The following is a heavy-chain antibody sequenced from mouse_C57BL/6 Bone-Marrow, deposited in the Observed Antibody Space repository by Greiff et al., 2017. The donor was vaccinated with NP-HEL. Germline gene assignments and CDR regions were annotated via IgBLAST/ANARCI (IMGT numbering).Heavy chain of an antibody. J-gene: IGHJ2*01. CDR1: GFTFSNYW. CDR3: TGNLPYYFDY. Sequence: EVHLVESGGGLVQPGGSMKLSCVASGFTFSNYWMNWVRQSPEKGLEWVAQIRLKSDNYATHYAESVKGRFTISRDDSKSSVYLQMNNLRAEDTGIYYCTGNLPYYFDYWGQGTTLTVSS. D-gene: IGHD2-1*01. CDR2: IRLKSDNYAT. V-gene: IGHV6-3*01.